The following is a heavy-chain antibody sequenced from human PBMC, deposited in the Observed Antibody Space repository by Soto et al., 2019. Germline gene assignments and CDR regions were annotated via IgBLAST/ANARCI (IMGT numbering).Heavy chain of an antibody. D-gene: IGHD2-2*01. Sequence: ASVKVSCKASGCTFSSYAISWVRQAPGQGLEWMGGIIPIFGTANYAQKFQGRVTITADESTSTAYMELSSLRSEDTAVYYCAGAAAPSYYYYGMEVWGQGTTVTVSS. V-gene: IGHV1-69*13. CDR2: IIPIFGTA. CDR1: GCTFSSYA. J-gene: IGHJ6*02. CDR3: AGAAAPSYYYYGMEV.